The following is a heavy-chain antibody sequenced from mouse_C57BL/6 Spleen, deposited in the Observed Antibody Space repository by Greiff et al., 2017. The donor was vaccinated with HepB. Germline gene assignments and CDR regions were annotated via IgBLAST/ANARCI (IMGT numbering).Heavy chain of an antibody. CDR2: IYPGDGDT. CDR3: ARRAYYYGSSYYAMDY. D-gene: IGHD1-1*01. J-gene: IGHJ4*01. CDR1: GYAFSSSW. Sequence: VQLQQSGPELVKPGASVKISCKASGYAFSSSWMNWVKQRPGKGLEWIGRIYPGDGDTNYNGKFKGKATLTADKSSSTAYMQLSSLTSEDSAVYFCARRAYYYGSSYYAMDYWGQGTSVTVSS. V-gene: IGHV1-82*01.